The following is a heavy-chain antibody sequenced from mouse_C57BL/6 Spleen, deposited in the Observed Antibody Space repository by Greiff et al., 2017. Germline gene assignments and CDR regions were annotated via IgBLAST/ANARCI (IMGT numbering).Heavy chain of an antibody. CDR2: IRNKANNHAT. V-gene: IGHV6-6*01. CDR3: TRDYGNYEEWFAY. Sequence: EVKVEESGGGLVQPGGSMKLSCAASGFTFSDAWMDWVRQSPEKGLEWVAEIRNKANNHATYYAESVKGRFTISRDDSKSSVYLQMNSLRAEDTGIYYCTRDYGNYEEWFAYWGQGTLVTVSA. J-gene: IGHJ3*01. CDR1: GFTFSDAW. D-gene: IGHD2-1*01.